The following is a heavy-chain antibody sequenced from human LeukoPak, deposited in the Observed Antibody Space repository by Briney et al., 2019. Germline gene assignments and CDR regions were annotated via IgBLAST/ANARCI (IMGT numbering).Heavy chain of an antibody. D-gene: IGHD2-2*01. CDR1: GFTFGDYA. CDR2: IRSKAYGGTT. Sequence: GGSLRLSCTASGFTFGDYAMSWFRQAPGKGLEWVGFIRSKAYGGTTEYAASVKGRFIISRDDSKNTLYLQMNSLRTEDTAVYYCARGFCSSTSCYQGPFDFWGQGTLVTVSS. CDR3: ARGFCSSTSCYQGPFDF. V-gene: IGHV3-49*03. J-gene: IGHJ4*02.